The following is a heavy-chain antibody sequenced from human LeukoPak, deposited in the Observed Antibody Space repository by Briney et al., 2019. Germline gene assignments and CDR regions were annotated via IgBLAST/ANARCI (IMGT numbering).Heavy chain of an antibody. CDR3: ARHVPSTIFFNWFDP. CDR2: IFYSGST. J-gene: IGHJ5*02. CDR1: GGSINRSSRYY. D-gene: IGHD3-3*01. V-gene: IGHV4-39*01. Sequence: SETLSLTCTVSGGSINRSSRYYWGWIRQPPGKGLEWIGSIFYSGSTYYNPSLKSRVTISVDTSNNQLSLKLTSVTAADTAVYYCARHVPSTIFFNWFDPWGQGTLVTVSS.